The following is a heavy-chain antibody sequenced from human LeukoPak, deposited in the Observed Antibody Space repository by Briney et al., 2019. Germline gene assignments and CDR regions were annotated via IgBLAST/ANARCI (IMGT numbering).Heavy chain of an antibody. J-gene: IGHJ6*03. CDR1: GYNFGLFW. V-gene: IGHV5-51*01. Sequence: GESLKISCRGSGYNFGLFWIGWVRQMPGKGLEWMGIIYPYDSDTRYSPSFQGQVTISADKSISTAYLQWSSLKASDTAMYYCARLGSSWSYYYYYYMDVWGKGTTVTVSS. CDR3: ARLGSSWSYYYYYYMDV. CDR2: IYPYDSDT. D-gene: IGHD6-13*01.